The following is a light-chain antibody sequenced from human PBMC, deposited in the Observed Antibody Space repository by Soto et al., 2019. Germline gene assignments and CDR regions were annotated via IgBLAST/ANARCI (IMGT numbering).Light chain of an antibody. Sequence: DIGRPQAPTTGSASLVDRCVSTCRASQSISSWLAWYQQKAGKAPKLLIYDASSLESGVPSRFSGSGSVTVFPPIISRLPPDHSAPYFYQQYSSSQAFGQGTKVDI. V-gene: IGKV1-5*01. CDR2: DAS. CDR1: QSISSW. CDR3: QQYSSSQA. J-gene: IGKJ1*01.